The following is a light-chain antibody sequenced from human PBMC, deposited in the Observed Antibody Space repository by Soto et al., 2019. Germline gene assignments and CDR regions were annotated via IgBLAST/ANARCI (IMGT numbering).Light chain of an antibody. Sequence: DIRMTQSPSTLSASVGDTVTLTCRASQSISRWLAWYQQKPGKVTKLLIFDASILENGVPSRFSGSGSGPEFTLTISVLQPDDFATYYGQRYNHYARPLTFGHGTKVEIK. CDR3: QRYNHYARPLT. V-gene: IGKV1-5*01. CDR1: QSISRW. J-gene: IGKJ1*01. CDR2: DAS.